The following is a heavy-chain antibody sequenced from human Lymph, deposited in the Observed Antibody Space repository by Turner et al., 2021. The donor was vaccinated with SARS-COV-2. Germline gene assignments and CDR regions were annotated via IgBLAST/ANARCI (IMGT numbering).Heavy chain of an antibody. CDR2: IYSGGST. CDR3: ARDLQLYGMDV. CDR1: GFTVSSNY. D-gene: IGHD1-1*01. V-gene: IGHV3-53*02. J-gene: IGHJ6*02. Sequence: EVQLVETGGGLIQTGGSLRLSCAASGFTVSSNYMTWVRQAPGKGLEWVSLIYSGGSTYYADSVKGRFTISRDNSKNTLYLQMNSLRAEDTAIYYCARDLQLYGMDVWGQGTTVTVSS.